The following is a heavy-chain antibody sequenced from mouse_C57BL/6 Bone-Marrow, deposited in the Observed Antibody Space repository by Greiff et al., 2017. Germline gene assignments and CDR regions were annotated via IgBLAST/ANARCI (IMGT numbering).Heavy chain of an antibody. J-gene: IGHJ2*01. D-gene: IGHD4-1*02. CDR3: TGNWEGDY. Sequence: EVQLEESGGGLVQPGGSMKLSCVASGFTFSNYWMNWVRQSPEKGLEWVAQIRLKSDNYATNYAESVKGRFTISRDDSKSSVYLQMNNLRAEDTGIYYCTGNWEGDYWGQGTTLTVSS. CDR1: GFTFSNYW. V-gene: IGHV6-3*01. CDR2: IRLKSDNYAT.